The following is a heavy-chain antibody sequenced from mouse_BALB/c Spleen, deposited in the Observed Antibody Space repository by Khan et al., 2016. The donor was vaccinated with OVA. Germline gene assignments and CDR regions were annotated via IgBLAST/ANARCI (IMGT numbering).Heavy chain of an antibody. V-gene: IGHV2-2*02. CDR2: IWSAGST. Sequence: QVQLQQPGPGLVQPSQSLSITCTVSGFSLNNYSVHWVRQSPGKGLEWLGVIWSAGSTDYNAAFISRMTISKDNSRNQIFFRMNSLQPNDTAIYYCAGRGYDYGRGALFAYWGQGTLVTVSA. CDR1: GFSLNNYS. CDR3: AGRGYDYGRGALFAY. J-gene: IGHJ3*01. D-gene: IGHD2-4*01.